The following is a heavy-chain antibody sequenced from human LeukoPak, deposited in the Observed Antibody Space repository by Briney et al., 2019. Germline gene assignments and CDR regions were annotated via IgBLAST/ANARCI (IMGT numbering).Heavy chain of an antibody. V-gene: IGHV3-23*01. CDR3: ARLSLSRRYSYGTNFDY. CDR1: GFSFNTYS. J-gene: IGHJ4*02. CDR2: INDDTP. D-gene: IGHD5-18*01. Sequence: GGSLRLSCTTSGFSFNTYSMSWVRQAPGKGLEWVSAINDDTPYYTDSVKGRFTISRDNAKNSLYLQMNSLRADDTAVYYCARLSLSRRYSYGTNFDYWGQGTLVTVSS.